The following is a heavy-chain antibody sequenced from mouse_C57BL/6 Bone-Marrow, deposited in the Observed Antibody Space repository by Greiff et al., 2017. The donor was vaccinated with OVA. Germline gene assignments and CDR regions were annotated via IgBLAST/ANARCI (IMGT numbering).Heavy chain of an antibody. Sequence: QVQLKESGAELVRPGTSVKVSCKASGYAFTNYLIEWVKQRPGQGLEWIGVINPGSGGTNYNEKFKGKATLTADKSSSTAYMQLSSLTSEDSAVYFCARCDYGSSYDYAMDYWGQGTSVTVSS. CDR2: INPGSGGT. CDR1: GYAFTNYL. J-gene: IGHJ4*01. V-gene: IGHV1-54*01. D-gene: IGHD1-1*01. CDR3: ARCDYGSSYDYAMDY.